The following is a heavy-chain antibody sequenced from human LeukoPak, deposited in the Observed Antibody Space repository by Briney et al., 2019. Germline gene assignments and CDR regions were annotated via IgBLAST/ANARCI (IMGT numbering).Heavy chain of an antibody. V-gene: IGHV3-64D*06. J-gene: IGHJ4*02. CDR2: ISSNGDNT. CDR1: GFTFSTYV. Sequence: GGSLRLSCSVSGFTFSTYVMHWVRQAPGKGLEYVSAISSNGDNTYYADSVKGRFTISRDNSKNTLYLQMSSLRADDTAVYYCVRGTGYWGQGALVAVSS. CDR3: VRGTGY.